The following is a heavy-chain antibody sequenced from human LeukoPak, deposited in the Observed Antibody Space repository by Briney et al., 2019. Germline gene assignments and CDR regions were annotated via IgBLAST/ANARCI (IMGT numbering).Heavy chain of an antibody. CDR3: AKDLCRFALSGDFGLFDY. V-gene: IGHV3-23*01. CDR1: GFTFSSYA. Sequence: GGSLRLSCAASGFTFSSYAMSWVRQAPGKGLEWVSAISGSGGSTYYADSVKGRFTISRDNSKNTLYLQMNSLRAEDTAVYYCAKDLCRFALSGDFGLFDYWGQGTLVTVSS. D-gene: IGHD2-21*02. CDR2: ISGSGGST. J-gene: IGHJ4*02.